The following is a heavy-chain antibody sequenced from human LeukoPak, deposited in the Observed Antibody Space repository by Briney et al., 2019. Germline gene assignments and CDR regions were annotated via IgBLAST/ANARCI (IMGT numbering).Heavy chain of an antibody. CDR2: INHSGST. V-gene: IGHV4-34*01. J-gene: IGHJ5*02. Sequence: SETLSLTCAVYGGSFSGYYWSWIRQPPGKGLEWIGEINHSGSTNYNPSLKSRVTISVDTSKNQFSLKLSSVTAADTAVYYCASEGGFGEPKEFDPWGQGTLVTVSS. CDR1: GGSFSGYY. D-gene: IGHD3-10*01. CDR3: ASEGGFGEPKEFDP.